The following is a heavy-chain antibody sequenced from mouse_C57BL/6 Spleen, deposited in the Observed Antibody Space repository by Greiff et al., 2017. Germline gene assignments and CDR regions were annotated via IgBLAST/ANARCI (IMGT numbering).Heavy chain of an antibody. CDR2: FHPYNDDT. CDR3: ARALYYYGSSYDWYFDV. Sequence: QVQLQQSGAELVKPGASVKMSCKASGYTFTTYPIEWMKQNHGKSLEWVGNFHPYNDDTKYNEKFKGKDTLTVEKSSSTVYLELSRLTSDDSAVYYCARALYYYGSSYDWYFDVWGTGTTVTVSS. CDR1: GYTFTTYP. D-gene: IGHD1-1*01. V-gene: IGHV1-47*01. J-gene: IGHJ1*03.